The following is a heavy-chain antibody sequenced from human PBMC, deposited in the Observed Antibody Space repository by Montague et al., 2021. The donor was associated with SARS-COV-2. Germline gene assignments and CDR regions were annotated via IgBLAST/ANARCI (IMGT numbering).Heavy chain of an antibody. D-gene: IGHD3-10*01. CDR3: AGASFYYGSGSHYNNWFDS. CDR2: IYCSGTA. CDR1: GGSITYSSYY. V-gene: IGHV4-39*07. Sequence: SETLSLTCTMSGGSITYSSYYWGWIRLPPGKGLEWIGSIYCSGTAYYNASLKSRVTMSLDMSKNQLSLRLKSTTAADTAVYFCAGASFYYGSGSHYNNWFDSWGQGTVVTVSS. J-gene: IGHJ5*01.